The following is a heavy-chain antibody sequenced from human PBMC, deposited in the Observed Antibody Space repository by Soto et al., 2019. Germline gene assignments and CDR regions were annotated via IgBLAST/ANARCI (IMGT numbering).Heavy chain of an antibody. CDR2: INHSGST. D-gene: IGHD4-17*01. J-gene: IGHJ4*02. CDR3: ASKFPYDYGDYFDY. CDR1: GGSFSGYY. Sequence: SETLSLTCTVSGGSFSGYYWSWIRQPPGKGLEWIGEINHSGSTNYNPSLKSRVTISVDTSKNQFSLKLSSVTAADTAVYYCASKFPYDYGDYFDYWGQGTLVTVSS. V-gene: IGHV4-34*01.